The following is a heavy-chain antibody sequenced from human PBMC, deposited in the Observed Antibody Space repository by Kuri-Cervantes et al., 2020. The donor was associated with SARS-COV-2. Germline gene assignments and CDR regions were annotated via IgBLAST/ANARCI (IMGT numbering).Heavy chain of an antibody. CDR1: GGSISSSNW. D-gene: IGHD3-22*01. V-gene: IGHV4-4*02. J-gene: IGHJ1*01. Sequence: SCAVSGGSISSSNWWSWVRQPPGKGLEWIGEIYHSGSTNYNPSLKSRVTISVDKSKNQFSLKLSSVTAADTAVYYCARGRDYYDSSGYPDSEYFQHWGQGTLVTVSS. CDR3: ARGRDYYDSSGYPDSEYFQH. CDR2: IYHSGST.